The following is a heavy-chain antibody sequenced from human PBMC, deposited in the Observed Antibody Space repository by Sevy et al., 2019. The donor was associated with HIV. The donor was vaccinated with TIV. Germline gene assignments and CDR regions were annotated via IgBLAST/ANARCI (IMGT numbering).Heavy chain of an antibody. CDR2: ISSSSSTI. J-gene: IGHJ3*02. Sequence: GGSLRLSCAASGFTFSSYSMNWVRQAPGKGLEWVSYISSSSSTIYYADSVKGRFTISRDNAKNSLYLQMNSLRDEDTAVYYCARDNRIVGGTDAFDIWGQGTMVTVSS. D-gene: IGHD1-26*01. V-gene: IGHV3-48*02. CDR3: ARDNRIVGGTDAFDI. CDR1: GFTFSSYS.